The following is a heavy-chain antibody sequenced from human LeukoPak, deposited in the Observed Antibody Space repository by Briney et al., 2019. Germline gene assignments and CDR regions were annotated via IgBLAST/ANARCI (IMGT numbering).Heavy chain of an antibody. J-gene: IGHJ3*02. CDR2: ISSSSSYI. CDR3: ARDERRYGIATISSAFDT. V-gene: IGHV3-21*01. CDR1: GFTFSSYS. Sequence: GGSLRLSCAASGFTFSSYSMNWVRQAPGKGLEWVSSISSSSSYIYYADSVKGRFTIARDNAKNSLYLQMNSLRAEDTAVYYCARDERRYGIATISSAFDTWGQGTMVTVSS. D-gene: IGHD5-12*01.